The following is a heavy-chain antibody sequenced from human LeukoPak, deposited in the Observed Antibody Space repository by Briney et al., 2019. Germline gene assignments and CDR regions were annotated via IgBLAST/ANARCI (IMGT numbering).Heavy chain of an antibody. J-gene: IGHJ4*02. CDR3: ARHRGSSSNFDY. CDR1: GGSISSGDYY. Sequence: SQTLSLTCTVSGGSISSGDYYWSWIRQPPGKGLEWIGYIYYSGSTYYTPSLKSRVTISVDTSKNQFSLKLSSVTATDTAVYYCARHRGSSSNFDYWGQGTLVTVSS. D-gene: IGHD6-6*01. V-gene: IGHV4-30-4*08. CDR2: IYYSGST.